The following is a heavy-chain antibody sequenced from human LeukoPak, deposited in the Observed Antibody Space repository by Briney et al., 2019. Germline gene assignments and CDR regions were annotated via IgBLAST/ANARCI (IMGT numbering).Heavy chain of an antibody. V-gene: IGHV4-59*08. CDR3: ARLNCSGGSCPFDY. Sequence: PSETLSLTCTVSGGSISSYYWSWIRKPPGKGLEWIGYIYYSGSTNYNPSLKSRVTISVDTSKNQFSLKLSSVTAADTAVYYCARLNCSGGSCPFDYWGQGTLVTVSS. CDR1: GGSISSYY. D-gene: IGHD2-15*01. J-gene: IGHJ4*02. CDR2: IYYSGST.